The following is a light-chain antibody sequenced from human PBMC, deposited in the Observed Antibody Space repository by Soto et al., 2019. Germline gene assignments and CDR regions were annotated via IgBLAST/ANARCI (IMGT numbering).Light chain of an antibody. CDR2: DAS. V-gene: IGKV3-15*01. CDR1: QSISDK. CDR3: QQYKSWPYT. J-gene: IGKJ2*01. Sequence: EIVMTQPPVTLSVSPGERVTLSCRASQSISDKSAWYQQKPGQAPRLLMFDASTRATGIPARFSGSGSGTDFTLTITGLQSEDFAVYYCQQYKSWPYTFGQGTKLEIK.